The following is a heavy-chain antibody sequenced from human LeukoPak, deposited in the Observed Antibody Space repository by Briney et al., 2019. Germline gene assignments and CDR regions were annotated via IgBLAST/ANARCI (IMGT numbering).Heavy chain of an antibody. CDR3: ARDLSAAFDF. V-gene: IGHV3-48*04. CDR1: GFTFSSYS. Sequence: PGGSLRLSCAASGFTFSSYSMNWVRQAPGRGLEWVSYISSSGSTIYYADSVKGRLTISRDDSKNTLFLDMSNLRVEDTALYYCARDLSAAFDFWGQGVLVTVSS. J-gene: IGHJ4*02. CDR2: ISSSGSTI. D-gene: IGHD6-19*01.